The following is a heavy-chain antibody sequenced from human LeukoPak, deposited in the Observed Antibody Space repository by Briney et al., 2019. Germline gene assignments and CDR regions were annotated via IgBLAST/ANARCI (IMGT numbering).Heavy chain of an antibody. Sequence: PSETLSLTCTVSGGSISSGCYYWRWLRQHPGKGLEWVGCIYYSGSTYYKPSLKSRVTISVDTSKNQFSLKLSSVTAADTAVYYCARALLRYFAFYGMDVWGQGATVTVSS. CDR3: ARALLRYFAFYGMDV. J-gene: IGHJ6*02. V-gene: IGHV4-31*03. D-gene: IGHD3-9*01. CDR1: GGSISSGCYY. CDR2: IYYSGST.